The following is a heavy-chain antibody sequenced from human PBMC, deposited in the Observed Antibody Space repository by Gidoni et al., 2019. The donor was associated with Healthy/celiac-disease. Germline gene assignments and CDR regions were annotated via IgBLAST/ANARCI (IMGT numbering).Heavy chain of an antibody. CDR3: ARESYYYDSSGYSSHYYYYGMDV. D-gene: IGHD3-22*01. V-gene: IGHV1-18*04. CDR2: ISAYNGNT. CDR1: GYTFTSYG. J-gene: IGHJ6*02. Sequence: QVQLVQSGAEVKKPGASVKVSCKASGYTFTSYGISWVRQAPGQGLEWMGWISAYNGNTNYAQKLQGRVTMTTDTSTSTAYMELRSLRSDDTAVYYCARESYYYDSSGYSSHYYYYGMDVWGQGTTVTVSS.